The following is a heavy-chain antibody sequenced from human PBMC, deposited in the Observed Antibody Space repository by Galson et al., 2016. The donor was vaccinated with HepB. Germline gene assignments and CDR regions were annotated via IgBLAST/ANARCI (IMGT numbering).Heavy chain of an antibody. Sequence: SLRLSCAASGFTFSFYDMYWVRQAPGRGLEWVGLISYDGSKKYYADSVKGRFTISRDNSKNTVYLQMNSLRAEDTAVYYCAPLDWGSDCNSLYWGQGTLVTVSS. CDR3: APLDWGSDCNSLY. D-gene: IGHD2-21*02. CDR1: GFTFSFYD. J-gene: IGHJ4*02. V-gene: IGHV3-30*03. CDR2: ISYDGSKK.